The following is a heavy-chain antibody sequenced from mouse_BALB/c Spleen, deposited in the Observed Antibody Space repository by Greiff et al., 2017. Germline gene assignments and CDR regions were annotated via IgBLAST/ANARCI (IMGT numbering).Heavy chain of an antibody. Sequence: QVQLQQSGAELVKPGTSVKLSCKASGYNFTSYWINWVKLRPGQGLEWIGDIYPGSGSTNYNEKFKSKATLTVDTSSSTAYMQLSSLASEDSALYYCAKSYNGYAMDYWGQGTSVTVSS. CDR3: AKSYNGYAMDY. CDR2: IYPGSGST. V-gene: IGHV1-55*01. D-gene: IGHD2-12*01. CDR1: GYNFTSYW. J-gene: IGHJ4*01.